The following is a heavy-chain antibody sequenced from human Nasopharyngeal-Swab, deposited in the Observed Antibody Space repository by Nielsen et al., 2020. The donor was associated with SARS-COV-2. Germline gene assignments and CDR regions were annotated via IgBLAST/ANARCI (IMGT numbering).Heavy chain of an antibody. CDR1: GGTFSSYA. Sequence: SVKVSCKASGGTFSSYAISWVRQAPGQGLEWMGGIIPIFGTANYAQKFQGRVTITADKSTSTAYMGLSSLRSEDTAVYYCARSPVDYDYVWGSYRYRTFDYWGQGTLVTVSS. V-gene: IGHV1-69*06. CDR2: IIPIFGTA. D-gene: IGHD3-16*02. J-gene: IGHJ4*02. CDR3: ARSPVDYDYVWGSYRYRTFDY.